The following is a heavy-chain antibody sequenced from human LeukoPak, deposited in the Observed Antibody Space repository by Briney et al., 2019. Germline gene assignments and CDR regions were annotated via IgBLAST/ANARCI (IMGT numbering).Heavy chain of an antibody. V-gene: IGHV3-30*02. CDR2: IRYDGSNK. J-gene: IGHJ4*02. D-gene: IGHD3-10*01. CDR3: AKDLEYYYGSGSYFGDY. CDR1: GFTFSIYW. Sequence: GGSLRLSCAVSGFTFSIYWMSWVRQAPGKGLEWVAFIRYDGSNKYYADSVKGRFTISRDNSKNTLYLQMNSLRAEDTAVYYCAKDLEYYYGSGSYFGDYWGQGTLVTVSS.